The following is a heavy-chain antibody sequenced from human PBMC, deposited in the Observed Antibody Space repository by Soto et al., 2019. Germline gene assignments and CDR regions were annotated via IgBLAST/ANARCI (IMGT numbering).Heavy chain of an antibody. J-gene: IGHJ4*02. CDR2: IYYSGST. V-gene: IGHV4-39*02. CDR3: ARLPGAYSSFLDY. D-gene: IGHD4-4*01. Sequence: QLHLQESGPGLVKPSETLSLTCTVSGGSISSSSYYWGWIRQPPGKGLAWIGSIYYSGSTYYNPSLKSRVTISVHTSKNHFSLKLRSVTAADTTVYYCARLPGAYSSFLDYWGPGTLVTVSS. CDR1: GGSISSSSYY.